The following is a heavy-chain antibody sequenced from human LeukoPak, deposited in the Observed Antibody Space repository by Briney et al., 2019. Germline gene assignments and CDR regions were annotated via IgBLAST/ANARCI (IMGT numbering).Heavy chain of an antibody. CDR3: ARDRVWTVLY. D-gene: IGHD6-13*01. V-gene: IGHV3-7*01. J-gene: IGHJ4*02. CDR2: INQEGSEK. Sequence: GGSLRLSCAASGFTFSDYWMSWVRQAPGKGLEWVANINQEGSEKYYEDSVKGRFTISRDNAKNSLYLQTNSLRVEDTAVYYCARDRVWTVLYWGQGTLVTVSS. CDR1: GFTFSDYW.